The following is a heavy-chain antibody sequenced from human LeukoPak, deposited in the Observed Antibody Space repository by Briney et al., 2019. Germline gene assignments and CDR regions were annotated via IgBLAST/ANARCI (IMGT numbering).Heavy chain of an antibody. CDR1: GFTFSSYW. CDR2: ISHDGSNK. V-gene: IGHV3-30*18. Sequence: GGSLRLSCAASGFTFSSYWMHWVRQAPGKGLEWVAVISHDGSNKYYADSVKGRFTISRDNSKNTLYLQMNSLRAEDTAVYYCAKGGEGSSSWATGAFDIWGQGTMVTVSS. D-gene: IGHD6-13*01. J-gene: IGHJ3*02. CDR3: AKGGEGSSSWATGAFDI.